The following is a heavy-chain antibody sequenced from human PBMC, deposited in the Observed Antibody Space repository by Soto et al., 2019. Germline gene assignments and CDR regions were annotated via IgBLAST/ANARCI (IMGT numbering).Heavy chain of an antibody. CDR3: TKDVLYCGGGSCLVGPSYTFDH. CDR1: GFIFSNNG. D-gene: IGHD2-15*01. Sequence: QVQLVESGGGVVQPGRSLRLSCVGSGFIFSNNGMHWVRQTPGKGLEWVAFMSYDGSDTFYADSVKGRFTMSRDNSKDTVYLQMNSLRADDTAVYYCTKDVLYCGGGSCLVGPSYTFDHWGQGTLVTVSS. J-gene: IGHJ4*02. CDR2: MSYDGSDT. V-gene: IGHV3-30*18.